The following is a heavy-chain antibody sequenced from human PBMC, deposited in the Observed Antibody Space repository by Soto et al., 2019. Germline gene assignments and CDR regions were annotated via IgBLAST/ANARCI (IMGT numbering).Heavy chain of an antibody. CDR1: GGSISGYY. D-gene: IGHD2-15*01. CDR2: IFYRGNT. V-gene: IGHV4-59*01. J-gene: IGHJ6*02. CDR3: TRHAIIPKLQYGMDV. Sequence: SETLSLTCTVSGGSISGYYWSWIRQPPGKGLEWIGYIFYRGNTLYNPSLQSRVTISVDTSKNQFSLRLSSVTAADTAVYYCTRHAIIPKLQYGMDVWGQGASVTVSS.